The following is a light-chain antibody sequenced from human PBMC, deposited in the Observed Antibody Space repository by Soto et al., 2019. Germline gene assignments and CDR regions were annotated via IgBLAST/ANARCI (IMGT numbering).Light chain of an antibody. CDR1: QSISRY. CDR2: AAS. V-gene: IGKV1-5*03. J-gene: IGKJ1*01. CDR3: QQYYNYWT. Sequence: DLQMTQSPSTLSASVGDRVTITCRASQSISRYLAWYQQRPGKAPELLIYAASSLESGVPSRFSGSGSGTEFTLTISSLQPDDFATYYCQQYYNYWTFGQGTKVDIK.